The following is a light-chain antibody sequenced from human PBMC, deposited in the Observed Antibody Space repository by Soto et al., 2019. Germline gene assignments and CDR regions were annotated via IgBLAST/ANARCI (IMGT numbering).Light chain of an antibody. J-gene: IGKJ1*01. CDR1: QYINTY. CDR3: QQSYSTPRT. Sequence: DIQMTQSPSSLSASVGDRVTITCRASQYINTYLDWFQQKPGKAPELLIYAASSLQGGVPSRFSGSGSRTDFALTISSLQPEDFATYYCQQSYSTPRTFGQGTKVEIK. V-gene: IGKV1-39*01. CDR2: AAS.